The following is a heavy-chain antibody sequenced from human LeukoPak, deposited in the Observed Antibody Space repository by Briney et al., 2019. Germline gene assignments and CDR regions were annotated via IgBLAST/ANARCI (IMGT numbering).Heavy chain of an antibody. CDR2: IYYSGST. D-gene: IGHD3-22*01. V-gene: IGHV4-39*07. CDR1: GGSISSSSYY. CDR3: ARDGAGSYYDSSGYGWFDP. J-gene: IGHJ5*02. Sequence: SETLSLTCTVSGGSISSSSYYWGWICQPPGKGLEWIGSIYYSGSTYYNPSLKSRVTISVDTSKNQFSLKLSSVTAADTAVYYCARDGAGSYYDSSGYGWFDPWGQGTLVTVSS.